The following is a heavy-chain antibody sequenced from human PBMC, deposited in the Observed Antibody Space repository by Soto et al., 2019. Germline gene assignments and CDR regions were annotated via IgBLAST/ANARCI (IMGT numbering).Heavy chain of an antibody. Sequence: QVQLVQSGAEVKKPGSSVKVSCKASGGTFSSYAISWVRQAPGQGLEWMGGIIPIFGTANYAQKFQGRVTITGDESTSTAYMELSSLRSEDTAVYYCARDEHIVVVTAIHYYYYGMDVWGQGTTVTVSS. CDR2: IIPIFGTA. V-gene: IGHV1-69*01. D-gene: IGHD2-21*02. CDR3: ARDEHIVVVTAIHYYYYGMDV. J-gene: IGHJ6*02. CDR1: GGTFSSYA.